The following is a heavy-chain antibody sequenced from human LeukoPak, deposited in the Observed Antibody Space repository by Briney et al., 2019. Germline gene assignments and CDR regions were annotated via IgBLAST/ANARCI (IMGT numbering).Heavy chain of an antibody. D-gene: IGHD4-23*01. V-gene: IGHV4-59*01. CDR2: IYYSGST. Sequence: SETLSLTCTVSGGSISSYYWSWIRQPPGKGLEWIGYIYYSGSTNYNPSLKSRVTISVDTSKNQFSLKLSSVTAADTAVYYCARGGGYFDYWGQRTLVTVSS. J-gene: IGHJ4*02. CDR3: ARGGGYFDY. CDR1: GGSISSYY.